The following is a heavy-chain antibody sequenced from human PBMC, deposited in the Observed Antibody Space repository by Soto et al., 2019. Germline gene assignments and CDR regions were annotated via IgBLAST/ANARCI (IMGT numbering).Heavy chain of an antibody. J-gene: IGHJ4*02. CDR3: AQAKGSSVWHAFDC. CDR1: GFIFSTYG. V-gene: IGHV3-30*18. CDR2: TSYDGSNK. Sequence: QVQLVESGGGVVQPGRSLRLSCAASGFIFSTYGMHWVRQAPGEGLEWVAVTSYDGSNKYYADSVKGRFTISRDNSKNTLYLQMNSLRAEDTAIYYCAQAKGSSVWHAFDCWGQGTLVTVSS. D-gene: IGHD6-19*01.